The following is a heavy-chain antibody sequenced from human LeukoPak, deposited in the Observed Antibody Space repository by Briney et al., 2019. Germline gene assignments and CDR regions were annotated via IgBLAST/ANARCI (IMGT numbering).Heavy chain of an antibody. CDR1: RYTFTGYY. Sequence: GASVKVSCKASRYTFTGYYMHWVRQAPGQGLEWMGWINPNSGGTNYAQKFQGWVTMTRDTSISTAYMELSRLRSDDTAVYYCARGETGPSGIAAAGTDYYYYGMDVWGQGTTVTVSS. CDR3: ARGETGPSGIAAAGTDYYYYGMDV. CDR2: INPNSGGT. D-gene: IGHD6-13*01. V-gene: IGHV1-2*04. J-gene: IGHJ6*02.